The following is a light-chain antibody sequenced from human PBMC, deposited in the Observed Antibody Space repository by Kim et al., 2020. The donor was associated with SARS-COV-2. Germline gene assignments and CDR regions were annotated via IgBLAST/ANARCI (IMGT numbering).Light chain of an antibody. V-gene: IGLV2-23*02. Sequence: PGKSITISCTGTSSDVGSSDILSWYRHHPGKAPKLIISEVNKRPSGVSNRFSGSKSGNTASLTISRLQAEDEADYYCCSYAGGPYVFGTGTKVTVL. J-gene: IGLJ1*01. CDR1: SSDVGSSDI. CDR2: EVN. CDR3: CSYAGGPYV.